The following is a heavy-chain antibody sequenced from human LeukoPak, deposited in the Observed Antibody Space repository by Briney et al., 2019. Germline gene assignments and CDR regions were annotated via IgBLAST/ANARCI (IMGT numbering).Heavy chain of an antibody. Sequence: ASVKVSCKASGYTFTGYYMHWVRQAPGQGLEWMGWINPNSGGTNYAQKFQGRVTMTRDTSISTAYMELSRLRSDDTAVYYCARDDWELYDAFGIWGQGTMVTVSS. D-gene: IGHD1-26*01. J-gene: IGHJ3*02. CDR3: ARDDWELYDAFGI. CDR1: GYTFTGYY. CDR2: INPNSGGT. V-gene: IGHV1-2*02.